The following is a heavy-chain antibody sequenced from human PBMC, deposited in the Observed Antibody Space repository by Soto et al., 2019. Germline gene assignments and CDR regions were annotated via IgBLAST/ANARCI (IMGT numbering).Heavy chain of an antibody. CDR3: ARSVEGHFDY. V-gene: IGHV3-48*02. J-gene: IGHJ4*02. D-gene: IGHD6-19*01. CDR2: ITSDTITI. Sequence: GGSLRLSCAASGFTFSIYSMNWVRQAPGKGLEWFSYITSDTITIKYADSVKGRFTISRDNAKNSLYLQMNSLRDEDTAVYFCARSVEGHFDYWGQGTVVTVSS. CDR1: GFTFSIYS.